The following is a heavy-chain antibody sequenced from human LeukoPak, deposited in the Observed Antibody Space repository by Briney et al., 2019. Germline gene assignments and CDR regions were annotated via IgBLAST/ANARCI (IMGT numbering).Heavy chain of an antibody. J-gene: IGHJ6*02. D-gene: IGHD2-2*01. V-gene: IGHV3-23*01. CDR1: GFTFSSYA. Sequence: GGSQRLSCAASGFTFSSYAMSWVRQAPGKGLEWVSAISGSGGSTYYADSVKGRFTISRDNSKNTLYLQMNSLRAEDTAVYYCAKRSPRDIVVVPAALGYGMDVWGQGTTVTVSS. CDR3: AKRSPRDIVVVPAALGYGMDV. CDR2: ISGSGGST.